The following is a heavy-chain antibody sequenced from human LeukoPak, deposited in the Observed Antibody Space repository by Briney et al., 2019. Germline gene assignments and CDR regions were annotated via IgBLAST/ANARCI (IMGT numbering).Heavy chain of an antibody. CDR1: GGSISSGGYS. V-gene: IGHV4-31*03. D-gene: IGHD6-19*01. CDR3: ARDEGIAVAGHNWFDP. J-gene: IGHJ5*02. Sequence: SQTLSLTCTVSGGSISSGGYSWSWIRQHPGKGLEWIGYIYYSGSTYYNPSLKSRVTISVDTSKNQFSLKLSSVTAADTAVYYCARDEGIAVAGHNWFDPWGQGTLVTVSS. CDR2: IYYSGST.